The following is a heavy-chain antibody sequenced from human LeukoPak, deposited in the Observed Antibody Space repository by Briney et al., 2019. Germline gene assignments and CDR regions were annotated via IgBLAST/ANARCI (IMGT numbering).Heavy chain of an antibody. CDR2: ISSSSSYI. D-gene: IGHD3-22*01. CDR1: GFTFSSYS. J-gene: IGHJ5*02. Sequence: GGSLRLSCAASGFTFSSYSTNWVRQAPGKRLEWVSSISSSSSYIYYADSVKGRFTISRDNAKNSLYLQMNSLRAEDTAVYHCARHGNYYDTSQSDPWGQGTLVTVSS. CDR3: ARHGNYYDTSQSDP. V-gene: IGHV3-21*01.